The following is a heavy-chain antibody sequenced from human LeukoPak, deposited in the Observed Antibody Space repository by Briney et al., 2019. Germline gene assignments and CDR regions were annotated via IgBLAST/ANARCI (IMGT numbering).Heavy chain of an antibody. V-gene: IGHV1-69*04. D-gene: IGHD1-26*01. CDR1: GGTFSSYA. CDR3: ASSYSGTVQPFDY. J-gene: IGHJ4*02. Sequence: ASVKVSCKASGGTFSSYAISWVRQAPGQGLEWMGRIIPILGIANYAQKFQGRVTITADKSTSTAYMGLSSLRSEDTAVYYCASSYSGTVQPFDYWGQGTLVTVSS. CDR2: IIPILGIA.